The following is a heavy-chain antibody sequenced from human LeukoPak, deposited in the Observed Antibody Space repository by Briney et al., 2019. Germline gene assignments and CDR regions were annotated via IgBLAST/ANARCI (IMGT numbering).Heavy chain of an antibody. V-gene: IGHV4-59*01. Sequence: SETLSLTCTVSGGSISSYYWSWIRQPPGEGLEWIGYIYYSGSTNYNPSLKSRVTISVDTSKNQFSLKLSSVTAADTAVYYCARGDSRYYYYYMDVWGKGTTVTVSS. J-gene: IGHJ6*03. CDR1: GGSISSYY. CDR3: ARGDSRYYYYYMDV. CDR2: IYYSGST. D-gene: IGHD2-15*01.